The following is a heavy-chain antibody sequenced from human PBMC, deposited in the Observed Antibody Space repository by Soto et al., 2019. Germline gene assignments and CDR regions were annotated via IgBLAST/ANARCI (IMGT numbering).Heavy chain of an antibody. CDR2: IYHSGST. Sequence: SETLSLTCAVSSGSISSSNWWSWVRQPPGKGLEWIGEIYHSGSTNYNPSLKSRVTISVDKSKNQFSLKLSSVTAADTAVYYCARDRNCYDVLTGYPIKWFDPWGQGTLVTVSS. CDR1: SGSISSSNW. CDR3: ARDRNCYDVLTGYPIKWFDP. V-gene: IGHV4-4*02. J-gene: IGHJ5*02. D-gene: IGHD3-9*01.